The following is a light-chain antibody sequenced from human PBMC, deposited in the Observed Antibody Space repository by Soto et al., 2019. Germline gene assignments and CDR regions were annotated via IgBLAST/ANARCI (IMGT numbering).Light chain of an antibody. CDR2: DAS. J-gene: IGKJ1*01. Sequence: DLQMTQSPSTLSASVGDRVTITCRASQSISSWLAWYQQKPGKAPTLLIYDASSLESGVPSRFSGRGSGTEFTLTISSLQPDDFATYYCQQYNSYLWTFGQGTKVEIK. CDR3: QQYNSYLWT. CDR1: QSISSW. V-gene: IGKV1-5*01.